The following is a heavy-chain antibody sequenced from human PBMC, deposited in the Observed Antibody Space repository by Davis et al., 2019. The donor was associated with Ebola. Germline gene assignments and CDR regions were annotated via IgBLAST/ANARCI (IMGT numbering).Heavy chain of an antibody. CDR2: INHSGTT. V-gene: IGHV4-34*01. D-gene: IGHD2-2*01. CDR1: GGSFSGYY. J-gene: IGHJ5*02. Sequence: PSETLSLTCAVYGGSFSGYYWSWIRQPPGKGLEWIGEINHSGTTNYNLALKSRLTISVDTSKNQFSLKLSSVTAADTAVYYCARGTSIVVVPAAARRVVWFDPWGQGTLVTVSS. CDR3: ARGTSIVVVPAAARRVVWFDP.